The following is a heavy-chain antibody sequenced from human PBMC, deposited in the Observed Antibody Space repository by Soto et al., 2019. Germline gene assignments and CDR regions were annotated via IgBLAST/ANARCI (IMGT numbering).Heavy chain of an antibody. J-gene: IGHJ4*02. CDR3: ARGSFFYETSGYYPPDY. V-gene: IGHV3-21*01. CDR1: GFTFMSYT. D-gene: IGHD3-22*01. Sequence: SGGSLRLSCAASGFTFMSYTMNWVRQAPGTGLEWVASISSSSSYIEYADSLKGRFTISRDNAKNSVHLQMRSLRAEDTAVYYCARGSFFYETSGYYPPDYWGQGTLVTVS. CDR2: ISSSSSYI.